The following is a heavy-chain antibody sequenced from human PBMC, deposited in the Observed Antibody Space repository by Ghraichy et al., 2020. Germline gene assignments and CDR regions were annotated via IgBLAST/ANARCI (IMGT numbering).Heavy chain of an antibody. Sequence: SETLSLTCTVSGGSISSYYWSWIRQPPGKGLEWIAYISYSGSTNYNPSLKSRVTISVDTSKNQFSLKLSSVTAADTAVYYCARLGDCSGDCLGDFDYWGQGTLVTVSS. CDR1: GGSISSYY. V-gene: IGHV4-59*08. J-gene: IGHJ4*02. CDR2: ISYSGST. D-gene: IGHD2-21*02. CDR3: ARLGDCSGDCLGDFDY.